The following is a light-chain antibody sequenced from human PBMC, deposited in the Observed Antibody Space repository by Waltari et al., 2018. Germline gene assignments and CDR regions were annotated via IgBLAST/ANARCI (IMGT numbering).Light chain of an antibody. CDR1: SSDVGGYNY. J-gene: IGLJ3*02. V-gene: IGLV2-11*01. CDR2: DVS. Sequence: QSALTQPRSVSGSPGQSVTIPCTGTSSDVGGYNYVSWYQQHPGKAPKLMIYDVSKRPSGVPDRFSGSKSGNPASLAVSGLQAEDEADYYCCSYAGSYTWVFGGGTKLTVL. CDR3: CSYAGSYTWV.